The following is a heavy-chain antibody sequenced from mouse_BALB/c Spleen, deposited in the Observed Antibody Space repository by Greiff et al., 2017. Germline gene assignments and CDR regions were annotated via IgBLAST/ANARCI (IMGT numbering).Heavy chain of an antibody. Sequence: QVQLKQSGAELAKPGASVKMSCKASGYTFTSYWMHWVKQRPGQGLEWIGYINPSTGYTEYNQKFKDKATLTADKSSSTAYMQLSSLTSEDSAVYYCACYDGVPGFDYWGQGTTLTVSS. V-gene: IGHV1-7*01. CDR2: INPSTGYT. D-gene: IGHD2-12*01. CDR1: GYTFTSYW. CDR3: ACYDGVPGFDY. J-gene: IGHJ2*01.